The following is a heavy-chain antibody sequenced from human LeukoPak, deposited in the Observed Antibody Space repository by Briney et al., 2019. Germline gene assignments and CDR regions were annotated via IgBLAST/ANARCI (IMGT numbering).Heavy chain of an antibody. Sequence: GGSLRLSCVASGFTFSDYATNWVRQAPGKGLEWVSTFKTKYHQVYYAESVRGRFTISTDNSRNTVFLQMNSLRADDTALNYCASSVPDYARFDYWGQGALVTVST. CDR3: ASSVPDYARFDY. CDR2: FKTKYHQV. CDR1: GFTFSDYA. D-gene: IGHD4-17*01. V-gene: IGHV3-23*05. J-gene: IGHJ4*02.